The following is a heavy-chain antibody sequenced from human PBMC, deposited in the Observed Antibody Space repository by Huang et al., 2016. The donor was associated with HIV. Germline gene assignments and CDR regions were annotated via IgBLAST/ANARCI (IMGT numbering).Heavy chain of an antibody. Sequence: QVHLVESGGGVVQPGRSLRLSCAASGFTFSGYVMHWVRQAPGKGLGWVAVITIDGKYKYYAASVRGRFTVSRDNSQNTVSLQMNTLRAEDTAVYYCAKDNDLYYFDYWGQGTLVTVSS. CDR2: ITIDGKYK. V-gene: IGHV3-30*18. D-gene: IGHD1-1*01. J-gene: IGHJ4*02. CDR1: GFTFSGYV. CDR3: AKDNDLYYFDY.